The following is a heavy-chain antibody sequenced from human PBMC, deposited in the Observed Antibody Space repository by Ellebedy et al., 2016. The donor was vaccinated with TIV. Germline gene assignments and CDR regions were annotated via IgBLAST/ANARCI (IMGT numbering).Heavy chain of an antibody. J-gene: IGHJ4*02. CDR1: GFTFRTYW. D-gene: IGHD4/OR15-4a*01. V-gene: IGHV3-74*01. CDR2: IDGDGTDA. Sequence: GESLKISCVASGFTFRTYWMQWVRQAPGKGLEWVSHIDGDGTDATYAESMKGRFSISRDNAKNTVYLQMNSLRTEDTAVYYCVRDNFGVDYWGQGTLVTVSS. CDR3: VRDNFGVDY.